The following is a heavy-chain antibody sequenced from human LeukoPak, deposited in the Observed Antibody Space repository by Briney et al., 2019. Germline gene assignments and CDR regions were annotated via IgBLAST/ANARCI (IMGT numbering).Heavy chain of an antibody. Sequence: GGSLRLSCAASGVTFSNYSMNWVRQAPGKGLEWVSSISTRSTYIYYADSVKGRFTISRDNAKNSLFLQMNSLRAEDTAVYYCAKVGLTVTTILDYFDYWGQGTLVTVSP. J-gene: IGHJ4*02. CDR3: AKVGLTVTTILDYFDY. CDR1: GVTFSNYS. CDR2: ISTRSTYI. D-gene: IGHD4-11*01. V-gene: IGHV3-21*01.